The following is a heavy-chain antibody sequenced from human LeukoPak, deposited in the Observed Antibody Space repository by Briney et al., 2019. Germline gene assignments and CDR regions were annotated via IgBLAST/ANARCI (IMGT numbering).Heavy chain of an antibody. CDR1: GFTFSTYS. V-gene: IGHV3-23*01. Sequence: GGSLRLSCAASGFTFSTYSMTWVRQAPGKGLEWVSSISRDSTTMYYADSVKGRFTISRDNSKNTLYMQMDSLRAEDTAVYYCARGTRRRPLYYYYMDVWGKGTTVTISS. D-gene: IGHD1-14*01. CDR3: ARGTRRRPLYYYYMDV. J-gene: IGHJ6*03. CDR2: ISRDSTTM.